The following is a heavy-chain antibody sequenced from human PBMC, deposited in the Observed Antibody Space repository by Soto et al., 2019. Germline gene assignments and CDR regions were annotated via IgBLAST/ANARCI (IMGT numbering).Heavy chain of an antibody. CDR3: ARGAMVRGVFYFGMDV. Sequence: GESLKISCKGSGYSFTSYWIGWVRQMPGKGLEWMGIIYPGDSDTRYSPSFQGQVTISADKSISTAYLQWSSLKASDTAMYYCARGAMVRGVFYFGMDVWGQGTTVTVSS. V-gene: IGHV5-51*01. J-gene: IGHJ6*02. D-gene: IGHD3-10*01. CDR1: GYSFTSYW. CDR2: IYPGDSDT.